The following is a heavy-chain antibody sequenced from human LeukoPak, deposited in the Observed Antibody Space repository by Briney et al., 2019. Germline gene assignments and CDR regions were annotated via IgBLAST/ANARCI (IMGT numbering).Heavy chain of an antibody. V-gene: IGHV3-7*01. J-gene: IGHJ2*01. CDR3: ARAAYSSTWYSRYFDL. CDR1: GFSFSDYW. CDR2: IKQDGSER. Sequence: GGSLRLSCAASGFSFSDYWMTWVRQAPGKGLEWVANIKQDGSERYYMDSVKGRFTISRENAKNSLYLQMNSLRAGDTAVYYCARAAYSSTWYSRYFDLWGRGTLVTVSS. D-gene: IGHD6-13*01.